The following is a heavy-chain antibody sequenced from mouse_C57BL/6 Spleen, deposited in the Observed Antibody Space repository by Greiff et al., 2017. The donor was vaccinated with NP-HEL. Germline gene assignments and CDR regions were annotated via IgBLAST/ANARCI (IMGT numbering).Heavy chain of an antibody. D-gene: IGHD2-4*01. Sequence: VQLQQSGPELVKPGASVKMSCKASGYTFTDYNMHWVKQSHGKSLEWIGYINPNNGGTSYNQKFKGKATLTVNKSSSTAYMELRSLTSVDSAIYYGARAGDYDGRYFDVWGTGTTVTVSS. CDR3: ARAGDYDGRYFDV. J-gene: IGHJ1*03. V-gene: IGHV1-22*01. CDR2: INPNNGGT. CDR1: GYTFTDYN.